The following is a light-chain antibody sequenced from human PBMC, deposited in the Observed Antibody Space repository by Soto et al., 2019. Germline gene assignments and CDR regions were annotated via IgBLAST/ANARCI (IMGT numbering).Light chain of an antibody. CDR1: QSVSKNF. J-gene: IGKJ4*01. Sequence: EIVLTQSPGTLSLSPGERATLSCRASQSVSKNFLAWYQQKPGQAPRLLISGASNRATGIPDRFSGSGSGTDFSLTIDRLEPEDLAVYFCQQYASSPPTFGGGTKVAI. V-gene: IGKV3-20*01. CDR2: GAS. CDR3: QQYASSPPT.